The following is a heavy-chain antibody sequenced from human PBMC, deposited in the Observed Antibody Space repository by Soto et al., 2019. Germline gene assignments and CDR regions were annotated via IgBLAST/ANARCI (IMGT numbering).Heavy chain of an antibody. V-gene: IGHV4-30-4*01. Sequence: PSETLSLTCTVSGGSISSGDYYWSWIRQPPGKGLEWIGYIYYSGSTYYNPSLKSRVTISVDTSKNQFSLKLSSVTAADTAVYYCARVVNQLPRKGFDPWGQGTLVTVSS. CDR3: ARVVNQLPRKGFDP. D-gene: IGHD2-2*01. J-gene: IGHJ5*02. CDR1: GGSISSGDYY. CDR2: IYYSGST.